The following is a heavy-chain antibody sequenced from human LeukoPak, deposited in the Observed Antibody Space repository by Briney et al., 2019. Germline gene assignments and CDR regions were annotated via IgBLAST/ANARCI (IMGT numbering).Heavy chain of an antibody. CDR2: INPSGTIT. D-gene: IGHD6-13*01. CDR1: GITFTSYY. J-gene: IGHJ4*02. Sequence: ASVSVSCKASGITFTSYYIHWVRQAPGRGLEWMGKINPSGTITTYAPKYQGRVTVTKDTSTNTVYMELSTLRSDDTAVYYCALIAPPHNWGQGTLVTVSS. V-gene: IGHV1-46*01. CDR3: ALIAPPHN.